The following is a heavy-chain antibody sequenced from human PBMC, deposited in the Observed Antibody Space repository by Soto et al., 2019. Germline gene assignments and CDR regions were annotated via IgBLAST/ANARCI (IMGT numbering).Heavy chain of an antibody. CDR3: VRLSLAANITSLDS. CDR1: GYTFTSYG. D-gene: IGHD6-25*01. V-gene: IGHV1-3*01. Sequence: ASVKVSCKASGYTFTSYGIHWVRQAPGQRLEWMGWINAANGDTKYSPKFQGRVTITRDTSASTAYMELSSLRADDTGVYYCVRLSLAANITSLDSWGQGTLVTVSS. CDR2: INAANGDT. J-gene: IGHJ4*02.